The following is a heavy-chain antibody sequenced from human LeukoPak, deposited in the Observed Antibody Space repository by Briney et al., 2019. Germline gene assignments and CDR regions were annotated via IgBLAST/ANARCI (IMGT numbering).Heavy chain of an antibody. V-gene: IGHV3-21*04. Sequence: GGSLRLSCAASGFTFSSYSMNWVRQAPGKGLEWVSSISSSSSYIYYADSVKGRFTISRDNAKNSLYLQMNSLRAEDTAVYYCAKRLSTGWSYYFDYWGQGTLVTDSS. CDR2: ISSSSSYI. CDR1: GFTFSSYS. J-gene: IGHJ4*02. CDR3: AKRLSTGWSYYFDY. D-gene: IGHD6-19*01.